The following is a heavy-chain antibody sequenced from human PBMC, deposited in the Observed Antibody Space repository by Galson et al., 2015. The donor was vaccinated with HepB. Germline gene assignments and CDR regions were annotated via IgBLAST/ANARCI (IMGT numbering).Heavy chain of an antibody. V-gene: IGHV1-18*04. CDR1: GYTFSSYG. CDR3: ARHLFVGRTPPTYNYYSYGMDV. Sequence: SVKVSCKASGYTFSSYGISWVRQAPGQGLEWMGWINTYNGNTDYAQKLQGRVTMTTDTSTNTAYMELRSLRSDDTAVYYCARHLFVGRTPPTYNYYSYGMDVWGQGTTVTVSS. J-gene: IGHJ6*02. CDR2: INTYNGNT. D-gene: IGHD2-15*01.